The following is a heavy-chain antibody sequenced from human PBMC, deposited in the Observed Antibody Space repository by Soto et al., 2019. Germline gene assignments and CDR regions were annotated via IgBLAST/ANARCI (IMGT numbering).Heavy chain of an antibody. J-gene: IGHJ4*02. CDR3: ARVGECSGGSCYAIDY. CDR2: ISSSSSYT. CDR1: GFTFSDYY. D-gene: IGHD2-15*01. Sequence: ESGGGLVKPGGSLRLSCAASGFTFSDYYMSWIRQAPGKGLEWVSYISSSSSYTNYADSVKGRFTISRDNAKNSLYLQMNSLRAEDTAVYYCARVGECSGGSCYAIDYWGQGTLVTVSS. V-gene: IGHV3-11*06.